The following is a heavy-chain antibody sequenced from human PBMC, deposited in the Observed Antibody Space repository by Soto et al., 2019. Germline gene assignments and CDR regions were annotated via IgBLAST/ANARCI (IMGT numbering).Heavy chain of an antibody. Sequence: SETLSLTCTVSGASISGSFWSWIRQPAGKGLEWIGRIYSSGNTNYNPSLKSRVTMSVDTSKNQFSLKLNSVTVADTAVYYCAREEQLGPYYYYAMDVWGQGTTVTVS. V-gene: IGHV4-4*07. CDR1: GASISGSF. CDR2: IYSSGNT. D-gene: IGHD6-6*01. J-gene: IGHJ6*02. CDR3: AREEQLGPYYYYAMDV.